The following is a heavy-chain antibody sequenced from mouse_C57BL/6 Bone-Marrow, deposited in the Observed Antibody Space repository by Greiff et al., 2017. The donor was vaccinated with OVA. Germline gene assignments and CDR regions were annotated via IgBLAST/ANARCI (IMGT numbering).Heavy chain of an antibody. CDR2: IDPSDSYT. J-gene: IGHJ1*03. V-gene: IGHV1-69*01. CDR3: ARQLWLPYWYFDV. D-gene: IGHD2-2*01. CDR1: GYTFTSYW. Sequence: QVQLQQPGAELVMPGASVKLSCKASGYTFTSYWMHWVKQRPGQGLEWIGEIDPSDSYTNYNQKFKGKSTLTVDKSSSTAYMQLSSLTSEDSAVYYCARQLWLPYWYFDVWGTGTTVTVSS.